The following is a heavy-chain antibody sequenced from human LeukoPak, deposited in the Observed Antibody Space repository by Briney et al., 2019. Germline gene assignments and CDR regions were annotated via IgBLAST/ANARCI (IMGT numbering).Heavy chain of an antibody. D-gene: IGHD4-23*01. CDR2: IDTASYK. V-gene: IGHV3-13*01. CDR3: VRVSADYGGYFDY. J-gene: IGHJ4*02. CDR1: GFTFSRYD. Sequence: GGSLRLSCAASGFTFSRYDMHWVRQATGKGLEWVSAIDTASYKYYPGSVKGRFTISRENAKNSVYLQMSSLRAGDTAVYYCVRVSADYGGYFDYWGQGTLVTVSS.